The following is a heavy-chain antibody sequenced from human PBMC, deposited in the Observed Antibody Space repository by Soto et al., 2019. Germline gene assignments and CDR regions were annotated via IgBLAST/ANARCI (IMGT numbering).Heavy chain of an antibody. Sequence: EVQLVESGGGLVQPGRSLRLSCAASGFTYDDYDMHWVRQAPGKGLEWVSAISWNSGRTAYADAVKGRFTISRDNAQNSLYLQMNGLRAEDTALYHCAKGRGGSYGGDSFDYWGQGTLVTVSS. J-gene: IGHJ4*02. V-gene: IGHV3-9*01. CDR2: ISWNSGRT. CDR3: AKGRGGSYGGDSFDY. D-gene: IGHD1-26*01. CDR1: GFTYDDYD.